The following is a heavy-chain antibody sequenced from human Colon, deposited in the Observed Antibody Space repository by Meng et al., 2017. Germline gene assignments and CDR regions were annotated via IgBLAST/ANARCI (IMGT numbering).Heavy chain of an antibody. V-gene: IGHV4-59*01. CDR3: ARVVSVTRYIDY. D-gene: IGHD4-17*01. CDR1: GASISSDY. Sequence: SETLSLTCSVSGASISSDYWTWTRQPPGKGLEFIAYISDSGSPNHNPSLKSRVTLSLGTSKNQLSLNLASVTAADTAVYYCARVVSVTRYIDYWGQGTLVTVSS. CDR2: ISDSGSP. J-gene: IGHJ4*02.